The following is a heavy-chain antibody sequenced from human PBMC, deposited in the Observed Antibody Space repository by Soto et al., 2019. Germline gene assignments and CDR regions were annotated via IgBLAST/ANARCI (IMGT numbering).Heavy chain of an antibody. D-gene: IGHD6-19*01. J-gene: IGHJ6*02. CDR3: AIEGGTHSSGWTAIHYYYGMDV. Sequence: PSETLSLTCTVSGGSISSYYWSWIRQPPGQGLEWIGYIYYSGSTNYNPSLKSRVTISVDTSKNQFSLKLSSVTAADTAVYYCAIEGGTHSSGWTAIHYYYGMDVWGQGTTVTVSS. CDR1: GGSISSYY. CDR2: IYYSGST. V-gene: IGHV4-59*01.